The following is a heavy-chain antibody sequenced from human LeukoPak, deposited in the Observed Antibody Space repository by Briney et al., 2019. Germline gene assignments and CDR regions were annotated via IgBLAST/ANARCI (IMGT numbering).Heavy chain of an antibody. CDR3: AREPRRFGD. J-gene: IGHJ4*02. CDR2: MNPNSGVT. D-gene: IGHD3-10*01. V-gene: IGHV1-8*02. Sequence: ASVKVSCKTSGYTFSSYDVNWVRQATGQGLEWMGYMNPNSGVTGFAQKFQGRITMTWDTSISTAYMELSSLKSEDTAVYYCAREPRRFGDWGQGTLIAVSS. CDR1: GYTFSSYD.